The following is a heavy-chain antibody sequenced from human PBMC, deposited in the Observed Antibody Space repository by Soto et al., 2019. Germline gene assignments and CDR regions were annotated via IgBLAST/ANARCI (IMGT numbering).Heavy chain of an antibody. CDR1: GFDASVNY. Sequence: GGSLRLSCAASGFDASVNYMTWVRQGPGKGLQWVPVINNAGTTFYADSVKGRFTLSRDNSKNTVYLQMNSLRVEDTAMYYCVRENYYYGMDVWGQGTAVTVSS. CDR3: VRENYYYGMDV. J-gene: IGHJ6*02. V-gene: IGHV3-66*01. CDR2: INNAGTT.